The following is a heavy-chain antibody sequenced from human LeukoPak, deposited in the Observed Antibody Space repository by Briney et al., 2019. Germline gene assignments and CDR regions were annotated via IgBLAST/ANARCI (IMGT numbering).Heavy chain of an antibody. CDR3: GSSSEYYGMDV. V-gene: IGHV4-59*01. Sequence: SQTLSLTCTVSGGSISSYYWSWIRQPPGKGLEWIGYIYYSGSTNYNPSLKSRVTISVDTSKNQFSLKLSSVTAADTAVYSRGSSSEYYGMDVWGQGTTVTVSS. CDR1: GGSISSYY. D-gene: IGHD3-10*01. CDR2: IYYSGST. J-gene: IGHJ6*02.